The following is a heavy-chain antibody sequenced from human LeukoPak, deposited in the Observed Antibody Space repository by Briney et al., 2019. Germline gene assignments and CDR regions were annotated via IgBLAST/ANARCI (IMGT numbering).Heavy chain of an antibody. D-gene: IGHD5-12*01. CDR3: ARPYSGYENDAFHL. V-gene: IGHV5-51*01. J-gene: IGHJ3*01. CDR1: GYLFTSYW. Sequence: GASLQISCKGSGYLFTSYWIGWVRQMPGKGLEWMGIIYPGDSDTRYSASFQGQVTISADKSISTAYLQWSSLKASDTAMYYCARPYSGYENDAFHLWRQGTMVTVSS. CDR2: IYPGDSDT.